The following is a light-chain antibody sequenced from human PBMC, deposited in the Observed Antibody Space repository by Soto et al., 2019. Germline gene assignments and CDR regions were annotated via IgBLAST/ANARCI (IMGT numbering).Light chain of an antibody. CDR3: QQRTTWLRT. Sequence: EIVLTQSPATLSLSPGESATLSCRASQSVSHYLAWYQQKPGQPPRLLMYETSKRATGIPARFSGSGSGTDFTLTISSLEPEDFAVYYCQQRTTWLRTFGQGTKLEIK. V-gene: IGKV3-11*01. CDR1: QSVSHY. J-gene: IGKJ2*01. CDR2: ETS.